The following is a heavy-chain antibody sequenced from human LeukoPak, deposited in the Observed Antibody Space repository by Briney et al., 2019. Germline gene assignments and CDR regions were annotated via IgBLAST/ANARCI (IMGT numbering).Heavy chain of an antibody. D-gene: IGHD6-13*01. CDR2: IWHDGSIK. CDR3: AKVRQFTAATGTGLDY. V-gene: IGHV3-33*03. CDR1: GFTFSNYR. Sequence: GGSLRLSCAASGFTFSNYRMHWVRQTPGKGLDWVAVIWHDGSIKYYADSVRGRFTISRDNSMNTVYLQMNSLRVEDTAVYYCAKVRQFTAATGTGLDYWGQGTLVTVSS. J-gene: IGHJ4*02.